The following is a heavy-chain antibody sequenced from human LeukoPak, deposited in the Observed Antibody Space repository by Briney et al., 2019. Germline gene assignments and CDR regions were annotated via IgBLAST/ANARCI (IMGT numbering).Heavy chain of an antibody. D-gene: IGHD5-12*01. CDR3: ARERKGKWVRQIDY. V-gene: IGHV4-59*01. CDR2: IYYSGST. J-gene: IGHJ4*02. Sequence: ASETLSLTCTVSGGSISSYYWSWIRQPPGKGLEWIGYIYYSGSTNYNPSLKSRVTISVDTSKNQFSLKLSPVTAADTAVYYCARERKGKWVRQIDYWGQGTLVTVSS. CDR1: GGSISSYY.